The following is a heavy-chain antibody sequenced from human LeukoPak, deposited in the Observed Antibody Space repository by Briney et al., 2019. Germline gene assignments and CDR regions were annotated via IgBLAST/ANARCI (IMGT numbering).Heavy chain of an antibody. CDR1: GYTFTTYG. V-gene: IGHV1-18*01. CDR2: ISTYNSNT. Sequence: ASVKVSCKASGYTFTTYGINWLRQAPGQGLAWMGWISTYNSNTHYAQKLQGRVTMTTDASTSTAYMELRSLRSEDTAIYYCARDNSVGDNAWWFDPWGQGTLVTVSS. D-gene: IGHD1-26*01. CDR3: ARDNSVGDNAWWFDP. J-gene: IGHJ5*02.